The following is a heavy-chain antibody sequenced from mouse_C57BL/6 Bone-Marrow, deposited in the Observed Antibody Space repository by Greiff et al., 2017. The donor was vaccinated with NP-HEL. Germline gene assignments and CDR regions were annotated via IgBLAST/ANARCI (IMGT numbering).Heavy chain of an antibody. D-gene: IGHD1-1*01. J-gene: IGHJ2*01. Sequence: LHPSFAELARPVASVQLSCKASVYTFPRYGLSWLTQRTVQGLAWIGEIYPRSGNTYYNEKFKGKATLTADKSSSTAYMELRSLTSEDSAVYFCANLLLRDYWGQGTTLTVSS. CDR1: VYTFPRYG. V-gene: IGHV1-81*01. CDR2: IYPRSGNT. CDR3: ANLLLRDY.